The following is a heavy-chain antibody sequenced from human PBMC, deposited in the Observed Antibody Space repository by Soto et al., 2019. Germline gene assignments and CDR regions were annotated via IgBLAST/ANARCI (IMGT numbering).Heavy chain of an antibody. CDR3: AKDWDSSSDRGSYFDY. V-gene: IGHV3-9*01. J-gene: IGHJ4*02. D-gene: IGHD6-6*01. Sequence: EVQLVESGGGLVQPGRSLRLSCAASGFTVDAYAMHWVRQAPGKGLEWVAGISWNSGSIGYADSVKGRFTISRDNAKNSLYLQMNSLRAEDTALYYCAKDWDSSSDRGSYFDYWGQGTLVTVSS. CDR2: ISWNSGSI. CDR1: GFTVDAYA.